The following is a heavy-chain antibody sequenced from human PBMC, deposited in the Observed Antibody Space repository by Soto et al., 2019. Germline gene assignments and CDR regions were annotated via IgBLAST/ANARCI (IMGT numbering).Heavy chain of an antibody. CDR2: INHSGST. CDR1: GGSFSGYY. D-gene: IGHD3-3*01. V-gene: IGHV4-34*01. CDR3: ASSVRITIFGVVTKGADY. Sequence: QVQLQQWGAGLLKPSETLSLTCAVYGGSFSGYYWSWIRQPPGKGLEWIGEINHSGSTNYNPSLKSRVTISVDTSKNQFSLKLSSVTAADTAVYYCASSVRITIFGVVTKGADYWGQGTLVTVSS. J-gene: IGHJ4*02.